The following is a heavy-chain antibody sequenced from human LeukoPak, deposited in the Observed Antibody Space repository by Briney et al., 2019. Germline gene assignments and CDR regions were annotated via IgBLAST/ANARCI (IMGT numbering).Heavy chain of an antibody. CDR2: IYYSGST. J-gene: IGHJ4*02. D-gene: IGHD2-21*02. V-gene: IGHV4-39*01. Sequence: SETLSLTCTVSGGSISSDSYYWAWIRQPPGKGLEWIASIYYSGSTYYNPSLKSRVTISVDTSRNQFSLKLSSVTAADTAVYYCARAQLGGGDVYSDYWGQGTLVTVSS. CDR1: GGSISSDSYY. CDR3: ARAQLGGGDVYSDY.